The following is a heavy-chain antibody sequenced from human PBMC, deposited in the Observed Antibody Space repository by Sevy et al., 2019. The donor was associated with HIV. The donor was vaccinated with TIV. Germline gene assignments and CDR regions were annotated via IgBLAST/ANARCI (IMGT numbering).Heavy chain of an antibody. CDR2: ISSSSSYI. Sequence: GGSLRLSCAASGFTFSSYSMNWVRQAPGKGLEWVSSISSSSSYIYYADSVKGRFTISRDNSKNTLYLQMNSLRAEDTAVYYCARDFRSNGYFDYWGQGTLVTVSS. D-gene: IGHD4-17*01. CDR3: ARDFRSNGYFDY. CDR1: GFTFSSYS. V-gene: IGHV3-21*01. J-gene: IGHJ4*02.